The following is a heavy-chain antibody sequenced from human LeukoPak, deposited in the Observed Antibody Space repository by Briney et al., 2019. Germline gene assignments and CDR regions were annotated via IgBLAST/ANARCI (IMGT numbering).Heavy chain of an antibody. D-gene: IGHD2-15*01. J-gene: IGHJ3*02. Sequence: ASVKVSFKASGYTFTGYYMHWVRQAPGQGLEWMGWINPDSGVTNYPQKFQGRVTMTRDTSSSTAYMELIRLRSDDTAVYYCARDGTFDIWGQGTMATVSS. CDR3: ARDGTFDI. V-gene: IGHV1-2*02. CDR2: INPDSGVT. CDR1: GYTFTGYY.